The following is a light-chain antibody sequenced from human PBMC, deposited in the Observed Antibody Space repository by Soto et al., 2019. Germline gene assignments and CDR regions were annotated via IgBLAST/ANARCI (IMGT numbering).Light chain of an antibody. CDR2: GAS. Sequence: QLTQSPSSLSASVGDRVTITCRASQGISSNLAWYQQKPGRAPKLLIFGASTLQSGVPSRFSGSGSGTDFTLTISSLQPEDFATYYCQQSYSTPRTFGQGTKVDI. V-gene: IGKV1-39*01. J-gene: IGKJ1*01. CDR3: QQSYSTPRT. CDR1: QGISSN.